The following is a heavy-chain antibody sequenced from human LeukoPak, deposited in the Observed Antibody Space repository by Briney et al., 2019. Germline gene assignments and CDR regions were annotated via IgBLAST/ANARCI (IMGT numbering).Heavy chain of an antibody. Sequence: ASVKVSCKASGYTFTGYYIHWVRQAPGQGLEWMGWISPNSLDTHSAQTFQGRVTMNRDTSIRTAYMELSRLKSDDTAVYYCARGLRTRGTWGQGTMVTVSS. V-gene: IGHV1-2*02. D-gene: IGHD5-12*01. J-gene: IGHJ3*01. CDR1: GYTFTGYY. CDR2: ISPNSLDT. CDR3: ARGLRTRGT.